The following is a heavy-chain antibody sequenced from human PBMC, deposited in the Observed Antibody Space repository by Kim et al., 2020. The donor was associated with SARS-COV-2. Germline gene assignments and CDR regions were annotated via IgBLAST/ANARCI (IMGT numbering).Heavy chain of an antibody. J-gene: IGHJ4*02. Sequence: SENLSLTCTVSGDSISSNYWSWIRQPPGKGLEWIGFVHYSRSTNYNPSLKSRVTISMDTSKNQFSLKLSSVTATDTAVYYCARNVALWGQGTLVTVSS. CDR3: ARNVAL. CDR2: VHYSRST. CDR1: GDSISSNY. V-gene: IGHV4-59*08.